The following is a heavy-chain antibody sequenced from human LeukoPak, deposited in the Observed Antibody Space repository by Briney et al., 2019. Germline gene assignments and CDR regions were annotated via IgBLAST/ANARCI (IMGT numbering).Heavy chain of an antibody. CDR2: INPNDGDT. V-gene: IGHV1-2*02. CDR3: ARANFLYCSSSTCLFDY. CDR1: GYTFTDYY. Sequence: ASVKVSCKAPGYTFTDYYMHWVRQAPGQGFEWKGWINPNDGDTNYAQKFQGRVTMTRDTSISTAHMEVSRLRSDDTAVYYCARANFLYCSSSTCLFDYWGQGTLVTVSS. J-gene: IGHJ4*02. D-gene: IGHD2-2*01.